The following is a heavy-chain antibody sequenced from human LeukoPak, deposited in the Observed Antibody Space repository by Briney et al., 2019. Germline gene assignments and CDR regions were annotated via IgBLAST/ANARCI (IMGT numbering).Heavy chain of an antibody. V-gene: IGHV1-46*01. Sequence: ASVKVSFKASGYTFTNYYMHWVRQAPGQRLEWMGIITPSGGSTGYPQKFQGRVTMTEDTSTDTAYMELSSLRSEDTAVYYCATDMYSSSWPHVDYWGQGTLVTVSS. CDR1: GYTFTNYY. D-gene: IGHD6-13*01. CDR3: ATDMYSSSWPHVDY. CDR2: ITPSGGST. J-gene: IGHJ4*02.